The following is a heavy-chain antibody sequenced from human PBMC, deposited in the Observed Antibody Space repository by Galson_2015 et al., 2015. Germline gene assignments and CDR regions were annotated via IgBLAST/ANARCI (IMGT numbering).Heavy chain of an antibody. Sequence: SLRLSCASSGFTFNSYWMTWVRQAPGKRLEWVANIKEDGTDKYYVDSVKGRFTISRDNAKNSLYLHMNSLRAEDTAVYHCARDLGYLTFDVWGQGTMVTVSS. V-gene: IGHV3-7*03. CDR3: ARDLGYLTFDV. CDR2: IKEDGTDK. J-gene: IGHJ3*01. D-gene: IGHD5-18*01. CDR1: GFTFNSYW.